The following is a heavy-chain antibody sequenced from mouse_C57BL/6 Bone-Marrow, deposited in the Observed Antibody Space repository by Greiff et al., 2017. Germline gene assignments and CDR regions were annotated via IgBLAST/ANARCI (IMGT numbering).Heavy chain of an antibody. V-gene: IGHV1-69*01. D-gene: IGHD2-3*01. J-gene: IGHJ2*01. CDR1: GYTFTSYW. CDR3: ARWGDDGYYFYFDY. CDR2: IDPSDSYT. Sequence: QVQLKQPGAELVLPWASVKLSCKASGYTFTSYWMHWVKQRPGQGLEWIGEIDPSDSYTNYNQNLEGKSTLTVARSSSTAYMQLSSLTSEDSTVYYCARWGDDGYYFYFDYWGQGTTLTVSS.